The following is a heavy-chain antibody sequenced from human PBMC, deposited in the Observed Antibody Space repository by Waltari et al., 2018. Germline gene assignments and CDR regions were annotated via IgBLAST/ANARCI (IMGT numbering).Heavy chain of an antibody. CDR3: ARTPVLLWFGEFTSYFDY. CDR2: ITPTFGTA. J-gene: IGHJ4*02. D-gene: IGHD3-10*01. V-gene: IGHV1-69*12. Sequence: QVQLVQSGPELKQPGSSVKVSCKASGGTFSSYAISRVRQATGQGLEWMGGITPTFGTANYAQKFQGRVTITADESTSTAYMELSSLRSEDTAVYYCARTPVLLWFGEFTSYFDYWGQGTLVTVSS. CDR1: GGTFSSYA.